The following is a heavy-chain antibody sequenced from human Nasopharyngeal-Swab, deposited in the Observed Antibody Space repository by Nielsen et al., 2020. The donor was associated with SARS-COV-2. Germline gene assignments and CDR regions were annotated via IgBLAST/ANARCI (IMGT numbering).Heavy chain of an antibody. D-gene: IGHD3-22*01. CDR3: AKAGYYYDSSGYCIDY. Sequence: SQTLSLTCAISGDCVSSNSAAWNWIRQSPSRGLEWLGRTYYRSKWYNDYAVSVKSRITINPDTSKNQFSLQLNSVTPEDTAVYYCAKAGYYYDSSGYCIDYWGQGTLVTVSS. CDR2: TYYRSKWYN. CDR1: GDCVSSNSAA. V-gene: IGHV6-1*01. J-gene: IGHJ4*02.